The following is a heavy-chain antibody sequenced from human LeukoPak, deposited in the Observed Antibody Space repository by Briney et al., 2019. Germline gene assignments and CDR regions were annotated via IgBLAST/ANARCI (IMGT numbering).Heavy chain of an antibody. J-gene: IGHJ6*03. Sequence: ASLKLSSKASRVTFSSYAISWVRQAPGQGLEWMGGIIPIFGTANYAQKFQGRVTITADESTSTAYMELSSLRSEDTAVYYCARPRGYSYGYHYYMDVWGKGTTVTVSS. CDR3: ARPRGYSYGYHYYMDV. CDR2: IIPIFGTA. CDR1: RVTFSSYA. D-gene: IGHD5-18*01. V-gene: IGHV1-69*01.